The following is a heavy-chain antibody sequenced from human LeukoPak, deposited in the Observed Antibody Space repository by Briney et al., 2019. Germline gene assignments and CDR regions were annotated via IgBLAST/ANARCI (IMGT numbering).Heavy chain of an antibody. CDR2: IYYSGST. CDR1: GGSISSYY. V-gene: IGHV4-59*01. CDR3: ARQYSGSYGFDY. D-gene: IGHD1-26*01. Sequence: SETVSLTCTVSGGSISSYYWSWIRQPPGQGLELIGYIYYSGSTNYSPSLKSRVTISVDTSKNQLSLRLSSVTAADTAVYYCARQYSGSYGFDYWGQGTLVTVSS. J-gene: IGHJ4*02.